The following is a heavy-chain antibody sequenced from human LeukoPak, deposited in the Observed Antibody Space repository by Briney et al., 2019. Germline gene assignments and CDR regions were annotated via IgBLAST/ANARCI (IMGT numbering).Heavy chain of an antibody. CDR3: ARATHLPIFGVVTLDY. CDR1: GGTFSSYA. J-gene: IGHJ4*02. V-gene: IGHV1-69*05. D-gene: IGHD3-3*01. Sequence: SVKVSCKASGGTFSSYAISWVRQAPRQGLEWMGGIIPIFGTASYAQKFQGRVTITTDESTSTAYMELSSLRSEDTAVYYCARATHLPIFGVVTLDYWGQGTLVTVSS. CDR2: IIPIFGTA.